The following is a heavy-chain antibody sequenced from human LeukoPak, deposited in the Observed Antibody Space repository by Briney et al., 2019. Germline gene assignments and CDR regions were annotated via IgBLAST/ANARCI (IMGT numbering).Heavy chain of an antibody. D-gene: IGHD1-1*01. V-gene: IGHV1-69*05. CDR1: GGTFSSYA. CDR3: ARGGYNRNDRDYYYYYMDV. J-gene: IGHJ6*03. Sequence: ASVKVSCKASGGTFSSYAISWVRQAPGQGLEWMGRIIPIFGTANYAQKFQGRVTITTDESTSTAYMELSSLISADTSVDYCARGGYNRNDRDYYYYYMDVWGKGTTATVSS. CDR2: IIPIFGTA.